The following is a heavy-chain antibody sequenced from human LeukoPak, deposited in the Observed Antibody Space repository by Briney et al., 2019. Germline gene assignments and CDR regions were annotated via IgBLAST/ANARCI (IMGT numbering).Heavy chain of an antibody. CDR3: ARGCLSGSVFCC. J-gene: IGHJ4*02. CDR2: IYYSGST. CDR1: GGSISSGGYY. V-gene: IGHV4-31*03. Sequence: SETLSLTCTVSGGSISSGGYYWSWIRQHPGKGLEWIGYIYYSGSTYYNPSLKSRVTISVDTSKNQFSLKLSSVTAADTAVYYCARGCLSGSVFCCRGQGTLVTVSS. D-gene: IGHD2-8*01.